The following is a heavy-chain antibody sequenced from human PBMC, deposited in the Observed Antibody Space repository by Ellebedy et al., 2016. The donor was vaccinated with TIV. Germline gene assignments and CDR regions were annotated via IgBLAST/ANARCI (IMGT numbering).Heavy chain of an antibody. D-gene: IGHD2-8*01. CDR1: GFTFSSYS. CDR2: IGTKPERYST. Sequence: PGGSLRLSCAASGFTFSSYSMDWVRQAPGKGLEWVGRIGTKPERYSTGYAASVKGRFTISRDDSKNSLYLQMNSLKIEDTAVYYCARDMNGSPDYWGQGTLVTVSS. V-gene: IGHV3-72*01. J-gene: IGHJ4*02. CDR3: ARDMNGSPDY.